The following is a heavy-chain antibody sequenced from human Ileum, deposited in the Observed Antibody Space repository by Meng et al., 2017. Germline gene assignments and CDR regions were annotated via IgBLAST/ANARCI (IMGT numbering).Heavy chain of an antibody. Sequence: EGQLVESGGDLVKPGGSLRLSCAASGFTFNNAWMSWVRQAAGKGLEWVGRIKSKTDLGTTDYAAPVKGRFTISRDDSKSTLYLQMNSLKTEDTAVYYCTTFYAGYWGQGTLVTVSS. V-gene: IGHV3-15*01. CDR3: TTFYAGY. D-gene: IGHD3-16*01. CDR1: GFTFNNAW. CDR2: IKSKTDLGTT. J-gene: IGHJ4*02.